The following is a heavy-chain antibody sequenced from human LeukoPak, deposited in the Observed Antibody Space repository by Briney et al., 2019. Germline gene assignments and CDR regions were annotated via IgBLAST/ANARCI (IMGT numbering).Heavy chain of an antibody. CDR1: GGSISSSSYY. Sequence: SETLSLTCTVSGGSISSSSYYWGWIRQPPGKGLEWIGSIYYSGSTYYNPSLKSRVTISVDTSKNQFSLKLSSVTAADAAVYYCARDQEQQLVPNWFDPWGQGTLVTVSS. D-gene: IGHD6-13*01. CDR2: IYYSGST. V-gene: IGHV4-39*07. CDR3: ARDQEQQLVPNWFDP. J-gene: IGHJ5*02.